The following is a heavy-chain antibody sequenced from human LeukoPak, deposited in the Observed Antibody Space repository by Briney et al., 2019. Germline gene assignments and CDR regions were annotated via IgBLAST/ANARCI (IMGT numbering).Heavy chain of an antibody. CDR2: IYHSGST. CDR3: ARAAYCSSTNCYGFDY. D-gene: IGHD2-2*01. CDR1: GGSISSGSYY. Sequence: PSETLSLTCTVSGGSISSGSYYWSWIRQPPGKGLEWIGSIYHSGSTYYNPSLKSRVTISVDTSKNQFSLKLSSVTAADTAVYYCARAAYCSSTNCYGFDYWGQGTLVTVSS. J-gene: IGHJ4*02. V-gene: IGHV4-39*07.